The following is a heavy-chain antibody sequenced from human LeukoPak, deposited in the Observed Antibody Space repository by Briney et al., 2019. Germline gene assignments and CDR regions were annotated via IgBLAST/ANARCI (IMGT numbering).Heavy chain of an antibody. J-gene: IGHJ6*02. CDR1: GFTFSQYS. V-gene: IGHV3-7*03. CDR3: GRGMDV. CDR2: IKQVGSEK. Sequence: GGSLRLSCAASGFTFSQYSINWVRQAPGKGLEWVANIKQVGSEKYYVDSVKGRFTISRDNGENLLHLQMNSLRVEDTAVYYCGRGMDVWGQGITVTVSS.